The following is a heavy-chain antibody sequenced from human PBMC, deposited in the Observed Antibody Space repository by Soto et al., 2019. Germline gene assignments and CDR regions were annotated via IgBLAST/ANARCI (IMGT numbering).Heavy chain of an antibody. V-gene: IGHV3-30-3*01. CDR2: ISYDGSNK. D-gene: IGHD3-3*01. Sequence: QVQLVESGGGMVQPGRSLRLSCAASGFTFSSYAMHWVRQAPGKGLEWVAVISYDGSNKYYADSVKGRFTISRDNSKNTLYLQMNSLRAEDTAVYYCARDRDFGVVILISNWFDPWGQGTLVTVSS. CDR3: ARDRDFGVVILISNWFDP. J-gene: IGHJ5*02. CDR1: GFTFSSYA.